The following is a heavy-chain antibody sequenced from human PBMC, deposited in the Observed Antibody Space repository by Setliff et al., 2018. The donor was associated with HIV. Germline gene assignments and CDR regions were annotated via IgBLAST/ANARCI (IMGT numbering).Heavy chain of an antibody. CDR1: GFTFSSYS. CDR2: ISSSSSYI. CDR3: ARGETGDARGYSYFYYMDV. D-gene: IGHD7-27*01. V-gene: IGHV3-21*01. J-gene: IGHJ6*03. Sequence: GESLRLSCAASGFTFSSYSMNWVRQAPGKGLEWVSSISSSSSYIYYADSVKGRFTISRDNAKNSLYLHMNSLRADDTAVYYCARGETGDARGYSYFYYMDVWGKGTTVTVSS.